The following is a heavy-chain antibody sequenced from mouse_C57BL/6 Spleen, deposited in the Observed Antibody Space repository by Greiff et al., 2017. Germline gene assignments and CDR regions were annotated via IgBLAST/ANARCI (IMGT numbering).Heavy chain of an antibody. Sequence: EVQLQQSGTVLARPGASVKMSCKTSGYTFTSYWMHWVKQRPGQGLEWIGAIYPGNSDTSYNQKFKGKAKLTAVTSASTAYMELSSLTNEDSAVYYCTRSPYYDYDDGAYYYAMDYWGQGTSVTVSS. V-gene: IGHV1-5*01. CDR1: GYTFTSYW. D-gene: IGHD2-4*01. J-gene: IGHJ4*01. CDR3: TRSPYYDYDDGAYYYAMDY. CDR2: IYPGNSDT.